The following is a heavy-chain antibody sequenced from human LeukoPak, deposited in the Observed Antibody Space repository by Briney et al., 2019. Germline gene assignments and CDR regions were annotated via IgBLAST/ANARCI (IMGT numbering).Heavy chain of an antibody. V-gene: IGHV4-39*07. J-gene: IGHJ3*02. Sequence: SETLSLTCTVSGGSISSSSYYWGWIRQPPGKGLEWIGSIYYSGSTYYNPSLKSRVTISVDTSKNQFSLKLSSVTAADTAVYYCARAVAATRYDAFDIWGQGTMVTVSS. CDR1: GGSISSSSYY. CDR3: ARAVAATRYDAFDI. D-gene: IGHD2-15*01. CDR2: IYYSGST.